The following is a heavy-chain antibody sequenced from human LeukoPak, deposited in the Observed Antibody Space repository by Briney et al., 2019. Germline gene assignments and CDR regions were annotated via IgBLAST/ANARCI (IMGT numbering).Heavy chain of an antibody. CDR2: ISSNGGST. D-gene: IGHD6-13*01. CDR3: ARVGYTSYYYYGMDV. J-gene: IGHJ6*02. V-gene: IGHV3-64*01. CDR1: GFTFSSYA. Sequence: GGSLRLSCAPSGFTFSSYAMHWVRQAPGEGLEYVSAISSNGGSTYYANSVKGRFTISRDNSKNTLYLQMGSLRAEDMAVYYCARVGYTSYYYYGMDVWGQGTTVTVSS.